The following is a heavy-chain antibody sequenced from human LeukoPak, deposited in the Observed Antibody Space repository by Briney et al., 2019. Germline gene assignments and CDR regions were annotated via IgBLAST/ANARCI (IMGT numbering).Heavy chain of an antibody. Sequence: GGSLRLSCAASGFTFSGYWMSWVRQAPGKGLERVANIRQGGGEKYYVDSVKGRFTISRDNANNSLYLQMNSLRGEDTGVYYCARGPRYFDVWGRGTLVTVSS. CDR3: ARGPRYFDV. V-gene: IGHV3-7*02. J-gene: IGHJ2*01. CDR2: IRQGGGEK. CDR1: GFTFSGYW.